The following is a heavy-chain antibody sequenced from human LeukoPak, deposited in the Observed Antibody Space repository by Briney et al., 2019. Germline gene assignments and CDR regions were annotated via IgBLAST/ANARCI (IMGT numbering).Heavy chain of an antibody. CDR3: ARGQDYGEKYNWFDP. V-gene: IGHV1-46*01. CDR2: INPSDSNP. D-gene: IGHD4-17*01. CDR1: GYTFISHY. Sequence: ASVKVSCKASGYTFISHYMHWVRQAPGQGLEWMGIINPSDSNPKYAQKFQGRVTMTRDTSTSTVYMELRSLRSEDTAVYYCARGQDYGEKYNWFDPWGQGTLVTVSS. J-gene: IGHJ5*02.